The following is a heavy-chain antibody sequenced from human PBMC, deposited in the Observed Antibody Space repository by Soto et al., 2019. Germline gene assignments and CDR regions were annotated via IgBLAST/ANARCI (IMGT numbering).Heavy chain of an antibody. Sequence: QVQLQQSGPRLVKPSETLSLTCTVSSGPDRSHNWGWIRQPPGRGLEWIGYVYYTGDTAYNPSLRGRVTISADTSPNDSSLTRNSVTVADTAVYYCVRQGIDYLHGLVDVWGQGTTVSVSS. V-gene: IGHV4-59*08. D-gene: IGHD4-17*01. J-gene: IGHJ6*02. CDR2: VYYTGDT. CDR1: SGPDRSHN. CDR3: VRQGIDYLHGLVDV.